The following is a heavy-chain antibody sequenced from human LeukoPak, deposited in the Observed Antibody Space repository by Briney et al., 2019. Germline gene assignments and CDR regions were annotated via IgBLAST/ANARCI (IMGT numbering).Heavy chain of an antibody. D-gene: IGHD6-19*01. Sequence: SQTLSLTCTVSGGSISSGDYYWSWIRQPPGKGLEWIGYIYYSGSTYYNPSLKSRVTISVDTSKNQFSLKLISLTAADTAVYYCARDGAATVAGYAFDIWGQGTMVTVSS. V-gene: IGHV4-30-4*08. CDR1: GGSISSGDYY. CDR3: ARDGAATVAGYAFDI. CDR2: IYYSGST. J-gene: IGHJ3*02.